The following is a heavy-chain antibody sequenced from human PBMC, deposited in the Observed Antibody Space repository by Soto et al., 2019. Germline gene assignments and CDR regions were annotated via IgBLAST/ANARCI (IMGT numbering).Heavy chain of an antibody. CDR1: GGTFSSYA. Sequence: ASVKVSCKASGGTFSSYAISWVRQAPGQGLEWMGGIIPIFGTANYAQKFQGRVTITADESTSTAYMELSSLRSEDTAVYYCARGYGSGSYYPYPTPSDYYYGMDVWGQGTTVTVS. V-gene: IGHV1-69*13. J-gene: IGHJ6*02. CDR3: ARGYGSGSYYPYPTPSDYYYGMDV. CDR2: IIPIFGTA. D-gene: IGHD3-10*01.